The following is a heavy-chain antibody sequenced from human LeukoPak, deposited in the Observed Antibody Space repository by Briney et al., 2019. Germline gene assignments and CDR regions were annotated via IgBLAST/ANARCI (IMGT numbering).Heavy chain of an antibody. Sequence: GWSLRLSCAASGFTISSYEMNWVRQAPGKGLEWVSYISSSGSTIYYADSVKGRFTISRDNGKNSLYMQMNSLRAEETAVYYCAELGITMIGGVWGKGTTVTISS. CDR2: ISSSGSTI. J-gene: IGHJ6*03. CDR1: GFTISSYE. D-gene: IGHD3-10*02. CDR3: AELGITMIGGV. V-gene: IGHV3-48*03.